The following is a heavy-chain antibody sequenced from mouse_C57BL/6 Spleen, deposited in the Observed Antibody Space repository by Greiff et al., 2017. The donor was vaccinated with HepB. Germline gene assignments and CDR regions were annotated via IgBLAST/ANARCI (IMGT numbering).Heavy chain of an antibody. CDR3: ARAYYSKFDY. V-gene: IGHV5-9*01. D-gene: IGHD2-5*01. CDR1: GFTFSSYT. J-gene: IGHJ2*01. CDR2: ISGGGGNT. Sequence: EVMLVESGGGLVKPGGSLKLSCAASGFTFSSYTMSWVRQTPEKRLEWVATISGGGGNTYYPDSVKGRFTISRDNAKNTLYLQMSSLRSEDTALYYCARAYYSKFDYWGQGTTLTVSS.